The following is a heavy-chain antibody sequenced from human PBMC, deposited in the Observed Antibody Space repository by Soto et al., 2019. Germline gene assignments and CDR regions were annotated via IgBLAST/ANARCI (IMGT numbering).Heavy chain of an antibody. CDR1: GFTFSSYD. D-gene: IGHD3-10*01. Sequence: EVQLVESGGGLVQPGGSLRLSCAASGFTFSSYDMHWVRQATGKGLEWVSAIGTAGDTYYPGSVKGRFTISRENAKNSLYLQMNSLRAGDTAVYYCARGAEITIGPKDFNYYYSYGMDVWGQGTTVTVSS. CDR3: ARGAEITIGPKDFNYYYSYGMDV. V-gene: IGHV3-13*04. CDR2: IGTAGDT. J-gene: IGHJ6*02.